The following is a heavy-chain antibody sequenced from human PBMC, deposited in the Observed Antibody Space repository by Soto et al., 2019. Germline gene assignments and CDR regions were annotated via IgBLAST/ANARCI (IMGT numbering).Heavy chain of an antibody. J-gene: IGHJ2*01. CDR3: ARSGYSYGYLNDWYFDL. CDR1: GGTFSSYA. D-gene: IGHD5-18*01. CDR2: IIPIFGTA. Sequence: QVQLVQSGAEVKKPGSSVKVSCKASGGTFSSYAISWVRQAPGQGLEWMGGIIPIFGTANYAQKFQGRVTITAVESTSTAYMELNSLRSEDTAVYYCARSGYSYGYLNDWYFDLWGRGTLVTVSS. V-gene: IGHV1-69*01.